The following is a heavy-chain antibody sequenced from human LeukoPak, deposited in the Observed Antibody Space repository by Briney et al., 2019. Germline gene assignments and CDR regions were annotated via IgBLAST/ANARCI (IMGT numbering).Heavy chain of an antibody. CDR1: GFTFSGST. D-gene: IGHD4-17*01. Sequence: GGSLRLSCAASGFTFSGSTMHWVRQASGKGLEWVGRIRNKANSYATAYTESVKGRFTISRDDSKNTAYLQMNSLKTEDTAVYYCTGQPSYGDYPNWGQGTLVTVSS. CDR2: IRNKANSYAT. V-gene: IGHV3-73*01. J-gene: IGHJ4*02. CDR3: TGQPSYGDYPN.